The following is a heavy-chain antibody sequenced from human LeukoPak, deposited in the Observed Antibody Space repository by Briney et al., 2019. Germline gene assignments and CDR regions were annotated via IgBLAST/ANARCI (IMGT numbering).Heavy chain of an antibody. CDR2: ISSGGSTI. CDR1: GFTFSDYY. Sequence: PGGSLRLSCAASGFTFSDYYMSWIRQAPGKGLEGGSYISSGGSTIYYADSVKGRFTISRDNAKNSLYLQMNSLRAEDAAVYYCARHLVVATYDYWGQGTLVTVSS. V-gene: IGHV3-11*01. D-gene: IGHD2-21*01. CDR3: ARHLVVATYDY. J-gene: IGHJ4*02.